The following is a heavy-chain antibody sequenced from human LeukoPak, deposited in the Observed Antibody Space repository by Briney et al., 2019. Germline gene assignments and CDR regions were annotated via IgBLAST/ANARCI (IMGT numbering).Heavy chain of an antibody. V-gene: IGHV4-39*01. Sequence: SSETLSLTCTVSGGSISSSSYYWGWIRQPPGKGLEWIGSIYYSGSTYYNPSLKSRVTISVDTSKNQFSLKLSSVTAADTAVYYCPRHAPAGHYWGQGTLVTVSS. CDR1: GGSISSSSYY. CDR3: PRHAPAGHY. CDR2: IYYSGST. J-gene: IGHJ4*02. D-gene: IGHD6-13*01.